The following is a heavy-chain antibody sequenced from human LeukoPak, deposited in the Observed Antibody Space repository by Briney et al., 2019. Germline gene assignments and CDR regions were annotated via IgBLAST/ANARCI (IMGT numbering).Heavy chain of an antibody. V-gene: IGHV4-34*01. CDR1: GGSFSGYY. CDR3: ARRRLRSHYFDY. Sequence: SETLSLTCAVYGGSFSGYYWSWIRQPPGKGLEWIGEINHSGSTNYNLSLKSRVTISVDTSKNQFSLKLSSVTAADTAVYYCARRRLRSHYFDYWGQGTLVTVSS. CDR2: INHSGST. D-gene: IGHD5/OR15-5a*01. J-gene: IGHJ4*02.